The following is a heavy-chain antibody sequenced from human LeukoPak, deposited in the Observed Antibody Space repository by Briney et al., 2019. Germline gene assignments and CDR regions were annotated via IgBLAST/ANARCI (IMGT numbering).Heavy chain of an antibody. D-gene: IGHD1-1*01. CDR1: GDSISNYY. V-gene: IGHV4-59*01. J-gene: IGHJ4*02. CDR3: ASQLGGTTFH. CDR2: IYYSGIT. Sequence: SETLSLTCTVSGDSISNYYWSWIRQPPGKGLEWIGYIYYSGITNYNPSLKSRVSISVDTSKNQFSLKLSSVTAADTAVYFCASQLGGTTFHWGQGTLVTVSS.